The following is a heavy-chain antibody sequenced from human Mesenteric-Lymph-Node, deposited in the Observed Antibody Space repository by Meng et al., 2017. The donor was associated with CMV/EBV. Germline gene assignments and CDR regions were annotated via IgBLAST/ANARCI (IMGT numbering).Heavy chain of an antibody. CDR3: AKGPDGWAGYFDY. J-gene: IGHJ4*02. Sequence: CAASGFAFSSYAMSWVSQAPGKGLEWVSVIYSGGSSTYYADSVKGRFTISRDNSKNTLYLQMNSLRAEDTAVYYCAKGPDGWAGYFDYWGQGTLVTVSS. D-gene: IGHD3-10*01. CDR2: IYSGGSST. V-gene: IGHV3-23*03. CDR1: GFAFSSYA.